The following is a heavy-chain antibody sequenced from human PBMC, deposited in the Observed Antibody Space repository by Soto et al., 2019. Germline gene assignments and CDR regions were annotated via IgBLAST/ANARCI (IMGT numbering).Heavy chain of an antibody. Sequence: PSETLSLTCVVSGDSISSPYWSWIRQSPGRGLEWIGYIFYGGTITYNPSLGSRVTISVDTSKNNFSLKLSFVTAADTAVYYCARGGGSPLDYCGQGTLVTVSS. CDR1: GDSISSPY. V-gene: IGHV4-59*11. CDR3: ARGGGSPLDY. CDR2: IFYGGTI. J-gene: IGHJ4*02. D-gene: IGHD3-16*01.